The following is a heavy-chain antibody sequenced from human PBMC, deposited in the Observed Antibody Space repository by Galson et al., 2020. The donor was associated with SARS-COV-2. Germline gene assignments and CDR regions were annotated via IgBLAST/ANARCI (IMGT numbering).Heavy chain of an antibody. D-gene: IGHD3-3*01. CDR3: ARDLEKWGDVWRGYAGILGGHYYYCYMDV. V-gene: IGHV1-69*10. CDR2: IIPILGIA. J-gene: IGHJ6*03. Sequence: SVKVSCKVSGGTFSSYAISWVRQAPGQGLEWMGGIIPILGIANYAQKFQGRVTITADKSTSTAYMELSSLRSEDTAVYYCARDLEKWGDVWRGYAGILGGHYYYCYMDVWGKGTTVTVS. CDR1: GGTFSSYA.